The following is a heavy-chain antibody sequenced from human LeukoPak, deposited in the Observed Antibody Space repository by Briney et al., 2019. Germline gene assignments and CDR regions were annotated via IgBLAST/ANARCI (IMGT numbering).Heavy chain of an antibody. J-gene: IGHJ4*02. CDR2: IWYDGSNK. D-gene: IGHD1-20*01. Sequence: GGSLRLSCAASGFTFSSYGMHWVRQAPGKGLEWVAVIWYDGSNKYYADSVKGRFTISRDNSKNTLYPQMNSLRAEDTAVYYCARMALTEYYFDYWGQGTLVTVSS. CDR1: GFTFSSYG. V-gene: IGHV3-33*01. CDR3: ARMALTEYYFDY.